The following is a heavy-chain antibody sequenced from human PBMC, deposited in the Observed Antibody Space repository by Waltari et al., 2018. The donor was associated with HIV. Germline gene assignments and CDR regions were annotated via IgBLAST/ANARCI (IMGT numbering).Heavy chain of an antibody. Sequence: EVQLVQSGGGLVQPGGSLRLSCAASGFSFSSYEMHWVRQAPGKGLEWVSYISTTGSTVYYADSVKGRFTISRDNAKKSLYLQMNSLRAEDTAVYYCTRGLRLLRSILPFDYWGQGTLVPVSS. J-gene: IGHJ4*02. D-gene: IGHD1-26*01. CDR2: ISTTGSTV. V-gene: IGHV3-48*03. CDR1: GFSFSSYE. CDR3: TRGLRLLRSILPFDY.